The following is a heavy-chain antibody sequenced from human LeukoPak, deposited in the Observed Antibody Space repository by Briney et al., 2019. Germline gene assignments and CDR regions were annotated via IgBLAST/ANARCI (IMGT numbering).Heavy chain of an antibody. CDR1: GGSISSGGYY. D-gene: IGHD3-22*01. J-gene: IGHJ4*02. CDR3: ARGQYYYDSSGYYTNEVYFDY. CDR2: IYYSGST. Sequence: TLSLTCTVSGGSISSGGYYWSWIRQHPGKGLEWIGYIYYSGSTYYNPSLKSRVTISVDTSKNQFSLKLSSVTAADTAVCYCARGQYYYDSSGYYTNEVYFDYWGQGTLVTVSS. V-gene: IGHV4-31*03.